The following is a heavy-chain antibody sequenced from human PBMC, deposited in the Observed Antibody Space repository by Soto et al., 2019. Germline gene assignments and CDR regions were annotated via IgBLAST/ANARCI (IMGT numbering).Heavy chain of an antibody. V-gene: IGHV3-23*01. CDR3: SKWSGYGDL. J-gene: IGHJ4*02. CDR1: GFTMSTYS. Sequence: GGSLRLSCAASGFTMSTYSVTWVRQAPGKGLEWVSGISVTPGITFYADSVKGRFTISRDSSNNAVYLQMNSLRAEDTAMYFCSKWSGYGDLWGQGTLVTVSS. CDR2: ISVTPGIT. D-gene: IGHD5-12*01.